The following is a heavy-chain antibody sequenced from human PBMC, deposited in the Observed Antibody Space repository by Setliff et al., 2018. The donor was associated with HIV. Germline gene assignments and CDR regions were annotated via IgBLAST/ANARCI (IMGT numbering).Heavy chain of an antibody. CDR2: IYSSGNT. Sequence: TLSLTCAVSGFSISTNYYWGWIRQPAGKRLEWIGRIYSSGNTNYNPSLKSRVTISADTSKNQLSLRLKSVTAADTAVYYCAKNRKYSSSWYGGYYHGMDFWGQGTTVTVSS. CDR1: GFSISTNYY. J-gene: IGHJ6*02. D-gene: IGHD6-13*01. CDR3: AKNRKYSSSWYGGYYHGMDF. V-gene: IGHV4-61*02.